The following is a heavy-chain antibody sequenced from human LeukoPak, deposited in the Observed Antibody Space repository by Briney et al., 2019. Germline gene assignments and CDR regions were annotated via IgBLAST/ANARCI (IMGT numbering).Heavy chain of an antibody. Sequence: SETLSLTCAVYGGSFSGYYWSWIRQPPGKGLEWIGEINHSGSTNYNPSLKSRVTISVDTSKNQFSLKLSSVTAADTAVYYCARGVQWLEIRYYFGYWGQGTLVTVSS. CDR3: ARGVQWLEIRYYFGY. J-gene: IGHJ4*02. V-gene: IGHV4-34*01. CDR2: INHSGST. D-gene: IGHD6-19*01. CDR1: GGSFSGYY.